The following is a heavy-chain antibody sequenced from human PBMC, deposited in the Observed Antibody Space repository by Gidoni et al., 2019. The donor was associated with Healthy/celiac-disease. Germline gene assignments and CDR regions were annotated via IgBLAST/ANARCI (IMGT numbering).Heavy chain of an antibody. CDR2: ISYDGSNK. D-gene: IGHD6-19*01. CDR3: AREDESPYSSGWYPSGVDY. V-gene: IGHV3-30-3*01. J-gene: IGHJ4*02. CDR1: GFTFSSYA. Sequence: QVQLVESGGGVVQPGRSLRLSCAASGFTFSSYAMHWVRQAPGKGLGWVAVISYDGSNKYYADSVKGRFTISRDNSKNTLYLQMNSLRAEDTAVYYCAREDESPYSSGWYPSGVDYWGQGTLVTVSS.